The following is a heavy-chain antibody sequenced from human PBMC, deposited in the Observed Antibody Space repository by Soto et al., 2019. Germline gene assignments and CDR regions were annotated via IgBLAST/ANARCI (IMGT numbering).Heavy chain of an antibody. J-gene: IGHJ3*01. CDR1: GSTFSSYA. D-gene: IGHD2-15*01. V-gene: IGHV3-23*01. Sequence: EVPLWESGGGLVQPGGSLRLSCAASGSTFSSYAMSWVRQAPGKGLEWVSVISGSGDSTYYADSVKGRFTISRDNSKSTLYVQMNSLRAEDTAVYYCARELGYCSGGSCYMDEAFDFWGQGTMVTVSS. CDR2: ISGSGDST. CDR3: ARELGYCSGGSCYMDEAFDF.